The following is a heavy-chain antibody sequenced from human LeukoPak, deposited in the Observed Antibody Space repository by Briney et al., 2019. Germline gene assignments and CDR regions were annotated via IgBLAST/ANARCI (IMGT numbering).Heavy chain of an antibody. CDR2: IYYSGST. Sequence: TSSETLSLTCTVSGGSISSSSYYWGWIRQPPGKGLEWIGSIYYSGSTYYNPSLKSRVTISVDTSKNQFSLKLSSVTAADTAVYYCARRPRIAWELLPGELDYWGQGTLVTVSS. V-gene: IGHV4-39*01. CDR3: ARRPRIAWELLPGELDY. D-gene: IGHD1-26*01. CDR1: GGSISSSSYY. J-gene: IGHJ4*02.